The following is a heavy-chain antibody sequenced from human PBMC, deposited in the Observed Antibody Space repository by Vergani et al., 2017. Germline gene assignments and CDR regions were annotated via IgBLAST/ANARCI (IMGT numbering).Heavy chain of an antibody. V-gene: IGHV3-64*04. Sequence: VQLVESGGGLVQPGGSLRLSCSASGFTFSSYAMHWVRQAPGKGLEYVSAISSNGGSTYYADSVKGRFTISRDNSKNTLYLQMNSLRAEDTAVYYCAKDYRRFNFDYWGQGTLVTVSS. D-gene: IGHD3-16*02. CDR2: ISSNGGST. CDR3: AKDYRRFNFDY. CDR1: GFTFSSYA. J-gene: IGHJ4*02.